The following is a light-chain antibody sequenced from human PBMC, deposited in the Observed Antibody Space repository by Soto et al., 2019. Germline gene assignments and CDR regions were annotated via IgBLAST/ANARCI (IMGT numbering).Light chain of an antibody. Sequence: QSVLTQPPSVSGAPGQRVTISCTGSSSNIGAGYDVHWYQQLPGTAPKLLIYGNSNRPSGVPDRFSGSKSGTSASLAISGLRSEDEAEYYCAAWDDTVRSYVFGTGTKVTVL. CDR2: GNS. J-gene: IGLJ1*01. CDR1: SSNIGAGYD. V-gene: IGLV1-40*01. CDR3: AAWDDTVRSYV.